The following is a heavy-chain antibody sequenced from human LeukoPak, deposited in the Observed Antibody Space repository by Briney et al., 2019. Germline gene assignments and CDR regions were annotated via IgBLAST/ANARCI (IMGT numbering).Heavy chain of an antibody. CDR2: IYYSGST. V-gene: IGHV4-59*01. Sequence: PSETLSLTCTVSGGSISSYYWSWIRQPPGKGLEWIGYIYYSGSTNYNPSLKSRVTISVDTSKNQFSLKLSSVTAADTAVYYCARADSHYDILTGYYPYYFDYWGQGTQVTVSS. D-gene: IGHD3-9*01. CDR1: GGSISSYY. CDR3: ARADSHYDILTGYYPYYFDY. J-gene: IGHJ4*02.